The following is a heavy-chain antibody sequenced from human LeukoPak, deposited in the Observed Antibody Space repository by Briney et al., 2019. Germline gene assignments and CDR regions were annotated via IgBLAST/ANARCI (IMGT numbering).Heavy chain of an antibody. D-gene: IGHD2-15*01. CDR2: IYPGDSDT. CDR1: GYSFTSYW. CDR3: ARHRPCCSGGSCYSDY. V-gene: IGHV5-51*01. J-gene: IGHJ4*02. Sequence: GESLKISCKGSGYSFTSYWIGWVRQMPGKGLEWMGIIYPGDSDTRYSPSFQGQVTISADKSISTAYLQWSSLKASDTAMYYCARHRPCCSGGSCYSDYWGQGTLVTVSS.